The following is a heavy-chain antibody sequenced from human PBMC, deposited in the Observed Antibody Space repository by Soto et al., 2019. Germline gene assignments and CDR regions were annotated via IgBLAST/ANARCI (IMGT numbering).Heavy chain of an antibody. V-gene: IGHV3-7*01. CDR3: ATYHDSGWETYRFRF. Sequence: GGSLRLSCRTSGLTFRTYLMSWVRQAPGKGLEWVANIKTDGSEEYYADSVEGRFTISRDNTKNSLYLQMNSLRADDTAMYYCATYHDSGWETYRFRFWGQGTLVTVSS. J-gene: IGHJ4*02. CDR2: IKTDGSEE. D-gene: IGHD3-16*02. CDR1: GLTFRTYL.